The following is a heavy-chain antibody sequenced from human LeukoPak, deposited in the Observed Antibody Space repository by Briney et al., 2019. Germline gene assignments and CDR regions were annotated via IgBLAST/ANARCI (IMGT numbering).Heavy chain of an antibody. J-gene: IGHJ5*02. D-gene: IGHD3-10*01. V-gene: IGHV1-8*01. CDR2: MNPNSGNT. Sequence: GASVRVSCKASGYTFTSYDINWVRQATGQGLEWMGWMNPNSGNTGYAQKFQGRVTMTRNTSISTAYMELSGLRSEDTAVYYCARVLYYGSGSYYKDNWFDPWGQGTLVTVSS. CDR1: GYTFTSYD. CDR3: ARVLYYGSGSYYKDNWFDP.